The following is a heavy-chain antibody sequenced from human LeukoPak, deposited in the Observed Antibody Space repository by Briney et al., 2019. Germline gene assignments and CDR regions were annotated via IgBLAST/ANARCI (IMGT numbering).Heavy chain of an antibody. Sequence: GGSLRLSCAASGFTFSDYSVNWVRQAPGRGLEWISHIGGRASVISYADSVKGRFTISRDNAKNSLYLQMNSLRAEDTAKYYCARYIDFAFDKWGQGTMVTVSS. CDR3: ARYIDFAFDK. CDR1: GFTFSDYS. D-gene: IGHD2-15*01. V-gene: IGHV3-48*01. CDR2: IGGRASVI. J-gene: IGHJ3*02.